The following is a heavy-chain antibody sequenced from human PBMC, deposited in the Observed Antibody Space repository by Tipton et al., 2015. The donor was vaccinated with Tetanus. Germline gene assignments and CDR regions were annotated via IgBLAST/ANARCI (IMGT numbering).Heavy chain of an antibody. J-gene: IGHJ4*02. CDR1: GYTFTRYG. Sequence: QLVQSGAEVKKPGASVKVSCKASGYTFTRYGLTWVRQAPGQGPEWMGWISGYNGNTNYTPKFQGRVTMTTDTTTNTAYMELRSLRSDDTAVYYCARDYFGSGSNYYFDYWGQGSQASVSS. V-gene: IGHV1-18*01. CDR2: ISGYNGNT. CDR3: ARDYFGSGSNYYFDY. D-gene: IGHD3-10*01.